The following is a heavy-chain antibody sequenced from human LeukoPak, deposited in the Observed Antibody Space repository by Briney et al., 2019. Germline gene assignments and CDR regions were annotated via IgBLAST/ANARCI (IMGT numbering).Heavy chain of an antibody. V-gene: IGHV4-34*01. CDR2: INHSGST. Sequence: SETLSLTCAVYGGSFSGYYWSWIRQPPGKGLEWIGEINHSGSTNYNPSLKSRVTISVDTSKNQFSLKLSSVTAADTAVCYCARGGSGSYYKAGYYMDVWGKGTTVTVSS. J-gene: IGHJ6*03. CDR3: ARGGSGSYYKAGYYMDV. D-gene: IGHD3-10*01. CDR1: GGSFSGYY.